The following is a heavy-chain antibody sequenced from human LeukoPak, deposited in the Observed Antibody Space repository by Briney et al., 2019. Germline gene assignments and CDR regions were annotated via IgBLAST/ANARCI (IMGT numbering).Heavy chain of an antibody. Sequence: GGSLRLSCAGSGFTFSSYGMHWVRQAPGKGLEWVAFIGYDGSNKYYADSVKGRFTISRDNSKNTLYLQMNSLRTEDTAVYYCAKGQHSRGWAKNWFYPWGQETRVTVSS. D-gene: IGHD6-19*01. J-gene: IGHJ5*02. CDR3: AKGQHSRGWAKNWFYP. CDR1: GFTFSSYG. CDR2: IGYDGSNK. V-gene: IGHV3-30*02.